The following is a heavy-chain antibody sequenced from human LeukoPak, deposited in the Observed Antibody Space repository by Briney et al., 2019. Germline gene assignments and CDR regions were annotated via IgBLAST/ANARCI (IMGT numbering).Heavy chain of an antibody. CDR3: TRGQYSGSWSYYFDY. D-gene: IGHD6-13*01. J-gene: IGHJ4*02. CDR2: ISYSGST. CDR1: GGSISSYY. Sequence: SETLPLTCTVSGGSISSYYWNWIRQPPGKGLEWIGFISYSGSTNYNPSLKSRVTISLDTSKNQFSLQLSSVTAADTAVYYCTRGQYSGSWSYYFDYWGQGTLVTASS. V-gene: IGHV4-59*01.